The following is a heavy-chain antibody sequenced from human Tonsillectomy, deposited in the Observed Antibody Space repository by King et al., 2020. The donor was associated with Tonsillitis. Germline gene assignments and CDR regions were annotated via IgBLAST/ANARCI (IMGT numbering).Heavy chain of an antibody. D-gene: IGHD3-10*01. J-gene: IGHJ4*02. CDR1: GGSFSGYY. CDR2: INHSGST. CDR3: ARSRALLKLLWFGELLRANDY. V-gene: IGHV4-34*01. Sequence: VQLQQWGAGLLKPSETLSLTCAVYGGSFSGYYWSWIRQPPGKGLEWIGEINHSGSTNYNPSLKSRVTISVDTSKNQFSLKLSSVTAADTAVYYCARSRALLKLLWFGELLRANDYWGQGTLVTVSS.